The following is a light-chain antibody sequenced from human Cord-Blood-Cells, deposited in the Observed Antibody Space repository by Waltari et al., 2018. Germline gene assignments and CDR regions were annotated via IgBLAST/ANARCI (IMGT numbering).Light chain of an antibody. CDR2: EVS. V-gene: IGLV2-8*01. CDR3: SSYAGSNNWV. J-gene: IGLJ3*02. CDR1: SSDVGGYNY. Sequence: QSALTQPPSASGSPGQSVTISCTGTSSDVGGYNYVSWYQQHPGKAPKLMIYEVSKRPSGFRERFAGSKSGNTASLTVSELQAEDEADYCCSSYAGSNNWVFGGGTKLTVL.